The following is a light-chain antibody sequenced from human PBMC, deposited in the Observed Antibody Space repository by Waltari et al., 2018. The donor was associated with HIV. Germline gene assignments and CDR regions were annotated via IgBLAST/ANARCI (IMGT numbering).Light chain of an antibody. V-gene: IGLV2-18*02. Sequence: QSALTQPLAVSGSPGQSVTISCTGTNSDIGRYNRVCWYQQTPGTAPKLVIYDVRSRPSGVPDRFSGSKSGNTAALTISGLQAEDEGDYYCSSYTTTTAHVFGTGTKVTVL. CDR3: SSYTTTTAHV. CDR1: NSDIGRYNR. CDR2: DVR. J-gene: IGLJ1*01.